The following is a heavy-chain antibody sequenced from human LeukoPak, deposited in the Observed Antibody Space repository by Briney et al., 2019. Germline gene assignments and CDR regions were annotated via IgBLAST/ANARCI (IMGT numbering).Heavy chain of an antibody. CDR1: GFTFSNAW. CDR2: IKSKADGETI. V-gene: IGHV3-15*07. J-gene: IGHJ4*02. D-gene: IGHD1-20*01. Sequence: GGSLRLSCTASGFTFSNAWMNWVRQAPGKGLEWVGRIKSKADGETIDYAAPVKGRFTFSRDDSKNMLYLQMNSLKSEDTAVYYCSTLTSRGLSDSWGQGTLVTVSS. CDR3: STLTSRGLSDS.